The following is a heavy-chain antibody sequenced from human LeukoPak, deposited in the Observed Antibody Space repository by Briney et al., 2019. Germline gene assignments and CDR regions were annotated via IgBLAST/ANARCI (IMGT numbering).Heavy chain of an antibody. V-gene: IGHV1-69*06. CDR1: GGTFSSYA. J-gene: IGHJ3*02. Sequence: SVKVSCKASGGTFSSYAISWVRQAPGQGLEWMGGIIPIFGTANYAQKFQGRVTITADKSTSTAYMELSSLRSEDTAVYYCAREYGGTHDAFGIWGQGTMVTVSS. CDR2: IIPIFGTA. D-gene: IGHD4-23*01. CDR3: AREYGGTHDAFGI.